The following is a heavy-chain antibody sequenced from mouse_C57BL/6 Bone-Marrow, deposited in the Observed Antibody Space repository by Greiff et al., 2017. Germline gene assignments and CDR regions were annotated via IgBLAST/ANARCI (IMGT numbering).Heavy chain of an antibody. V-gene: IGHV5-9-1*02. J-gene: IGHJ3*01. CDR1: GFTFSSYA. CDR2: ISSGGDFT. CDR3: TGVAY. Sequence: EVQLMQSGAGLVKPGGSLTLSCAASGFTFSSYAMSWVRQTPEKRLEWIGYISSGGDFTYYADTVKGRFTIARDNARNTLYLQLSSLKSEDTAIYYCTGVAYWGQGTLVTVSA.